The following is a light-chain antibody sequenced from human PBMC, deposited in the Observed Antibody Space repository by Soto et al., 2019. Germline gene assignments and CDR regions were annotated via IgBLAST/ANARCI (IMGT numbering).Light chain of an antibody. CDR3: SSYAGSYTWV. V-gene: IGLV2-11*01. Sequence: QSALTQPRSVSGSPGQSVTISCTGTSSDVGGYKYVSWYQQHPGKAPKLRIYDVSKRPSGVPDRFSGSKSGNTASLTIAGLQPEDTADYYCSSYAGSYTWVFGGGTKLTVL. CDR1: SSDVGGYKY. J-gene: IGLJ3*02. CDR2: DVS.